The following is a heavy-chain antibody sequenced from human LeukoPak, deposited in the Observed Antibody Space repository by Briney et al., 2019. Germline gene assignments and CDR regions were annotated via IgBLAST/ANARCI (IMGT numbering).Heavy chain of an antibody. Sequence: PGGSLRLSCAASGFTFRSYWMSWVRQAPGKGLEWVANINQGGSVKYYVDSVKGRLTISRDNAKKSLYLQMNSLRVEDTAVYYCASDPFTISAYDAFNIWGQGTVVTVSS. V-gene: IGHV3-7*01. CDR1: GFTFRSYW. J-gene: IGHJ3*02. CDR2: INQGGSVK. D-gene: IGHD3-3*02. CDR3: ASDPFTISAYDAFNI.